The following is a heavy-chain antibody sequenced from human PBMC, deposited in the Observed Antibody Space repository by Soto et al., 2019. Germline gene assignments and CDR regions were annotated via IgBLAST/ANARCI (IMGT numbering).Heavy chain of an antibody. V-gene: IGHV1-2*02. CDR1: GYTFTGYY. J-gene: IGHJ6*02. CDR2: IIPNSGGT. CDR3: ARDLPARITIFGVVSYGMDV. D-gene: IGHD3-3*01. Sequence: ASVKVSCKASGYTFTGYYMHWVRQAPGQGLEWMGWIIPNSGGTNYAQEFQGRVTMTRDTSISTAYMELSRLRSDDTAVYYCARDLPARITIFGVVSYGMDVWGQGTTVTVSS.